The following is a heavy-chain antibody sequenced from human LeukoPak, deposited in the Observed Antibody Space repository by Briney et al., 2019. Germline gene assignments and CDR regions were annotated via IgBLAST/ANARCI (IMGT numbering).Heavy chain of an antibody. CDR3: ARAPGTTFDY. J-gene: IGHJ4*01. CDR1: GFTFSSYS. V-gene: IGHV4-38-2*01. D-gene: IGHD4-17*01. Sequence: GSLRLSCAASGFTFSSYSMNWVRQAPGKGLEWIVSINHSWSTYYNPSLKSRVTISVDTSKNQFSLKLTSVTAADTAVYYCARAPGTTFDYWGHGSMVTVSS. CDR2: INHSWST.